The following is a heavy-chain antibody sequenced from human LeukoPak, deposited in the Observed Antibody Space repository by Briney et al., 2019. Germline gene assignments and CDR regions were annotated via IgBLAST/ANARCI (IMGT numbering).Heavy chain of an antibody. D-gene: IGHD3-22*01. J-gene: IGHJ4*02. CDR3: ARVLYYYDSSGYYPDY. V-gene: IGHV1-18*01. Sequence: ASVNVSCKASGYTFTSYGISWVRQAPGQGLEWMGWISAYNGNTNYAQKLQGRVTMTTNTSTSTAYMELRSLRSDDTAVYYCARVLYYYDSSGYYPDYWGQGTLVTVSS. CDR2: ISAYNGNT. CDR1: GYTFTSYG.